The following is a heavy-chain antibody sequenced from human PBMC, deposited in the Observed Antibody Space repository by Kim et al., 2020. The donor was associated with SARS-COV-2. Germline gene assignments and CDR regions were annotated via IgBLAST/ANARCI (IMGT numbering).Heavy chain of an antibody. J-gene: IGHJ4*02. D-gene: IGHD1-1*01. V-gene: IGHV3-21*01. Sequence: IYYADSVKGRFTISRDNAENSLYLQMNSLRAEDTAVYYCARVYSGSHHFDYWGQGTLVTVS. CDR3: ARVYSGSHHFDY. CDR2: I.